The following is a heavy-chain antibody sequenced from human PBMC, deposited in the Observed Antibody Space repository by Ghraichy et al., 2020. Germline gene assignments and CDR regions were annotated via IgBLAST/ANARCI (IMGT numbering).Heavy chain of an antibody. CDR3: ARGIVSPLISNCGGDCYPGYYYYGMDV. D-gene: IGHD2-21*02. CDR2: IIPIFGTA. V-gene: IGHV1-69*13. CDR1: GGTFSSYA. J-gene: IGHJ6*02. Sequence: SVKVSCKASGGTFSSYAISWVRQAPGQGLEWMGGIIPIFGTANYAQKFQGRVTITADESTSTAYMELSSLRSEDTAVYYCARGIVSPLISNCGGDCYPGYYYYGMDVWGQGTTVTVSS.